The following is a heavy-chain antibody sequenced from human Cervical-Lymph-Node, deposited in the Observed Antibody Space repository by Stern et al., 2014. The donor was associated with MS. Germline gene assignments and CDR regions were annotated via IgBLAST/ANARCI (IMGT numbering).Heavy chain of an antibody. CDR3: ANTDSPAEGPYYFYYGMDV. Sequence: VHLVESGGGVVQPGRSLRLSCAASGFTFSTYAMHWVRQAPGKGLEREAVISYDGSSKYYADSVKGRFTISRDNSKSTLYLQMGSLRPEDTAVYYCANTDSPAEGPYYFYYGMDVWGQGTTVTVSS. CDR1: GFTFSTYA. D-gene: IGHD4-11*01. CDR2: ISYDGSSK. V-gene: IGHV3-30*18. J-gene: IGHJ6*02.